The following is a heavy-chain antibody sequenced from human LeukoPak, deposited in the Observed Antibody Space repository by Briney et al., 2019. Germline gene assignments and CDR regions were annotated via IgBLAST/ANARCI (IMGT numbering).Heavy chain of an antibody. CDR3: ARDQATRGDYYGSGSPAFFDY. V-gene: IGHV4-4*02. CDR2: IYHSGST. D-gene: IGHD3-10*01. CDR1: GGSISSSNW. Sequence: SGTLSLTCAVSGGSISSSNWWSWVRQPPGKGLEWIGEIYHSGSTNYNPSLKSRVTISVDTSKNQFSLKLSSVTAADTAVYYCARDQATRGDYYGSGSPAFFDYWGQGSLVTVSS. J-gene: IGHJ4*02.